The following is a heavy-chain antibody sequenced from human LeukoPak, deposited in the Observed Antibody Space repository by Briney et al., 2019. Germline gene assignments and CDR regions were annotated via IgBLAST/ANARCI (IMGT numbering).Heavy chain of an antibody. Sequence: ASVKVSCKASGGTFSSYAISWVRQAPGQGLEWMGRIIPILGIANYAQKFQGRVTITADKSTSTAYMELSSLRSEDTAVYYCARDGDSSDAFDIWGQGTMVTVSS. V-gene: IGHV1-69*04. CDR2: IIPILGIA. CDR1: GGTFSSYA. J-gene: IGHJ3*02. CDR3: ARDGDSSDAFDI. D-gene: IGHD6-13*01.